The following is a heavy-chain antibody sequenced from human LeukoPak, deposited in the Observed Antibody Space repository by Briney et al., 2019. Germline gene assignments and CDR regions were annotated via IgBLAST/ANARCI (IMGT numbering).Heavy chain of an antibody. CDR3: AKDSSVPYGITE. V-gene: IGHV3-53*01. CDR1: GFTVSSNY. J-gene: IGHJ4*02. CDR2: IYSGGST. Sequence: GGSLRLSCAASGFTVSSNYMSWVRQAPGKGLEWVSVIYSGGSTYYADSVKGRFTISRDNSKNTLSLQMNSLRVEDTALYYCAKDSSVPYGITEWGRGTLVTVSS. D-gene: IGHD4-17*01.